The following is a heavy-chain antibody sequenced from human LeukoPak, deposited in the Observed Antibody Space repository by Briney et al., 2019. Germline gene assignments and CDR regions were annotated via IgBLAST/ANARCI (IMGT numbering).Heavy chain of an antibody. J-gene: IGHJ6*03. CDR2: TFDSGST. V-gene: IGHV4-59*12. CDR3: ARRQNSVTIFGMIRVGYYYMDV. CDR1: GVSISSYY. D-gene: IGHD3-3*01. Sequence: PSETLSLTCTVSGVSISSYYWSWIRQPPGKGLEWIGYTFDSGSTNHDSSLKNRVTISVDTSKNQFSLKLSSVTAADTAVYYCARRQNSVTIFGMIRVGYYYMDVWGKGTTVTVSS.